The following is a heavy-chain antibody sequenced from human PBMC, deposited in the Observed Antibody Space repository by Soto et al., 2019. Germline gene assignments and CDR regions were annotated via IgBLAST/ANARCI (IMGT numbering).Heavy chain of an antibody. Sequence: SETLSLTCTVSGGSISSSSYYWGWIRQPPGKGLEWIGSIYYSGSTYYDPSLKSRVTISVDTSKNQFSLKLSSVTAADTAVYYCARRYGGAFDIWGQGTMVTVSS. CDR3: ARRYGGAFDI. CDR2: IYYSGST. D-gene: IGHD4-17*01. CDR1: GGSISSSSYY. J-gene: IGHJ3*02. V-gene: IGHV4-39*07.